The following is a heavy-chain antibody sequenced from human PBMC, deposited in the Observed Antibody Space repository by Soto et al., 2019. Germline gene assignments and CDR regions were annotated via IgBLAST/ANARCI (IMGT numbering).Heavy chain of an antibody. V-gene: IGHV3-30*18. CDR3: AKDGSSLSH. CDR1: GFTFSSYG. Sequence: LRLSCAASGFTFSSYGMHWVRQAPGKGLEWVAVISYDGSNKYYADSVKGRFTISRDNSKNTLYLQMNSLRAEDTAVYYCAKDGSSLSHWGQGTLVTVSS. J-gene: IGHJ4*02. D-gene: IGHD6-13*01. CDR2: ISYDGSNK.